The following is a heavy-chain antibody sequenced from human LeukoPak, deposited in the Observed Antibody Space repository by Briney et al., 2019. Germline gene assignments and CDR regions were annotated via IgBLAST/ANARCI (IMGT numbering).Heavy chain of an antibody. CDR1: GFTFDDYA. V-gene: IGHV3-43*02. J-gene: IGHJ5*02. D-gene: IGHD2-2*01. CDR2: ISGDGGIT. Sequence: PGGSLRLSCAAAGFTFDDYAMHWVRQAPGKGLEWVSLISGDGGITYYADSVKGRFTISRDNSKNSLYLQMNSLRTEDAALYYCAKGVVTAAPPHHWGQGTLVTVSS. CDR3: AKGVVTAAPPHH.